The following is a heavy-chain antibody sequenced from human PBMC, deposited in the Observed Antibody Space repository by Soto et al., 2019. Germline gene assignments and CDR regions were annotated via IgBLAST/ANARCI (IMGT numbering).Heavy chain of an antibody. D-gene: IGHD2-2*01. V-gene: IGHV3-23*01. CDR2: LSASGGST. J-gene: IGHJ4*02. CDR1: GFTFSSYA. Sequence: EVQLLESGGGLVQPGGSLRLSCAASGFTFSSYAMSWVRQTPGKGLEWVSTLSASGGSTYYADSVTGRFTISGDNSKNTVHRQMNSLRAEDTAVYYCAKDSSRISSPFEYWGQGSLVTVSS. CDR3: AKDSSRISSPFEY.